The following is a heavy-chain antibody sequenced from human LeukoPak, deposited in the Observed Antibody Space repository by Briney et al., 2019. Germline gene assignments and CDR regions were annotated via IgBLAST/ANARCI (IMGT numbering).Heavy chain of an antibody. D-gene: IGHD3-10*01. CDR1: GGSISSYY. CDR2: IYYSGST. V-gene: IGHV4-59*01. CDR3: ARGNGGFTGSPPDY. J-gene: IGHJ4*02. Sequence: SETLSLTCTVSGGSISSYYWSWIRQPPGKGLEWIGYIYYSGSTNYNPSLKSRVTISVDTSKNQFSLKLSSVTAADTAVYYCARGNGGFTGSPPDYWGQGTLVTVSS.